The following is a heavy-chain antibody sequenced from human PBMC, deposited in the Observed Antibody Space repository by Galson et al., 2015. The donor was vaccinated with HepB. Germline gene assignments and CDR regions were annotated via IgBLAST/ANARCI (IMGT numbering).Heavy chain of an antibody. CDR3: ARGPFLLPTEYFGY. J-gene: IGHJ4*02. CDR2: ISGSGITT. D-gene: IGHD2/OR15-2a*01. V-gene: IGHV3-23*01. CDR1: GFTFSMYA. Sequence: SLRLSCATSGFTFSMYAMSWVRLTPGKGLEWVSHISGSGITTYYADSVKGRFTTSRDNAKNTVYLQMTNLRVEDTAIYFCARGPFLLPTEYFGYWGQGTQVTVAS.